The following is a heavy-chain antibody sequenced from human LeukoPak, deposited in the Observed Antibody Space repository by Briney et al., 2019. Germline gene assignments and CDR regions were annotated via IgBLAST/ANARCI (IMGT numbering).Heavy chain of an antibody. Sequence: SETLSLTCAVYGGSFSGYYWGWIRQPPGKGLEWIGSIYYSGSTYYNPSLKSRVTISVDTSKNQFSLKLRSVTAADTALYYCARPRREYSSSSSFDYWGQGTLVTVSS. CDR3: ARPRREYSSSSSFDY. CDR1: GGSFSGYY. D-gene: IGHD6-6*01. J-gene: IGHJ4*02. CDR2: IYYSGST. V-gene: IGHV4-39*01.